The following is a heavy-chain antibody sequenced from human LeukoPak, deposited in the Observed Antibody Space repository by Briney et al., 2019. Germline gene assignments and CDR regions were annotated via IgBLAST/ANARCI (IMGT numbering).Heavy chain of an antibody. CDR3: ARGGRAGVVWGYSDY. CDR1: GYTFTNYY. J-gene: IGHJ4*02. CDR2: INPSGGST. Sequence: APVQVSCKASGYTFTNYYIHWARQAPGRGLEWMGIINPSGGSTSYAQRFQGRVTMTSDTSTSTVYMDLSSLTSEDTAVYYCARGGRAGVVWGYSDYWGQGTLVTVSS. D-gene: IGHD6-13*01. V-gene: IGHV1-46*01.